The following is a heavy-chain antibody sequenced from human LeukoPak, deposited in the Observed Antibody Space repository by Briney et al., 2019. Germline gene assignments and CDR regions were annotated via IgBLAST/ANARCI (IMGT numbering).Heavy chain of an antibody. D-gene: IGHD3-22*01. J-gene: IGHJ3*02. V-gene: IGHV3-49*03. Sequence: PGGSLRLSCTASGSTLADYAMSWFRKAPGKGLKWVGLSRSKAYGGRREYGASVKGRLTILRDDSKSIAYLQMNSRKTEDTAVYYCTRDWYYYDSLDIWGQGTMVTVSS. CDR1: GSTLADYA. CDR2: SRSKAYGGRR. CDR3: TRDWYYYDSLDI.